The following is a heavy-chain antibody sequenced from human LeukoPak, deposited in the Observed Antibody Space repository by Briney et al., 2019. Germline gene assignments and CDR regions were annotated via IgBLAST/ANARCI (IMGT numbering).Heavy chain of an antibody. V-gene: IGHV4-38-2*02. CDR2: IYHSGST. CDR1: GYSISSGYY. CDR3: ARDELGGSYYDY. Sequence: SETLSLTCTVSGYSISSGYYWGWIRQPPGKGLEWIGSIYHSGSTYYNPSLRSRVTISVDTSKNQFSLKLSSVTAADTAVYYCARDELGGSYYDYWGQGTLVTVSS. D-gene: IGHD1-26*01. J-gene: IGHJ4*02.